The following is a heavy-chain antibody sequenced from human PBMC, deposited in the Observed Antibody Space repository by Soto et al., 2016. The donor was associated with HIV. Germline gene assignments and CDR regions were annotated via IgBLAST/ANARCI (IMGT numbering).Heavy chain of an antibody. J-gene: IGHJ4*02. CDR2: FHHSGST. Sequence: VQLQESGPGLVKPSETLSLTCNVSGDSVNNNYWNWIRQPPGKRLEWIGYFHHSGSTYYNPSLKSRVTISVDTSKNQLSLRLKSLTATDTAVYYCARSFRWLKKRINYFDYVGPGNVGHRLL. V-gene: IGHV4-59*02. CDR1: GDSVNNNY. CDR3: ARSFRWLKKRINYFDY. D-gene: IGHD5-12*01.